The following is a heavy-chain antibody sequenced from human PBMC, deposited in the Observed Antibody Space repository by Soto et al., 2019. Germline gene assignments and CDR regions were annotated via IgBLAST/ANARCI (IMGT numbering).Heavy chain of an antibody. Sequence: ASVKVSCKASGYTFTSYGISWVRQAPGQGLEWMGWISAYNGNTNYAQKLQGRVTMTTDTSTSTAYMELRSLRSDDTAVYYCARDVSYCSGGSCYPFFDYWGQGTLVTVSS. CDR3: ARDVSYCSGGSCYPFFDY. V-gene: IGHV1-18*01. CDR2: ISAYNGNT. D-gene: IGHD2-15*01. J-gene: IGHJ4*02. CDR1: GYTFTSYG.